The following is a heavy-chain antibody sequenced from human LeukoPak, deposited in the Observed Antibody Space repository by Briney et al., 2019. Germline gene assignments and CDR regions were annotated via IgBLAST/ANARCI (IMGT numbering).Heavy chain of an antibody. CDR1: GGSISSGGYY. Sequence: PSQTLSLTCNVSGGSISSGGYYWSWIRQHPGKGLEWIGFIYYSGSTYYYPSLKSRVTISVDTSKNQFSLELSSVTAADTAVYYCARAAPYYYYMDVWGKGTTVTVSS. V-gene: IGHV4-31*03. CDR2: IYYSGST. J-gene: IGHJ6*03. CDR3: ARAAPYYYYMDV.